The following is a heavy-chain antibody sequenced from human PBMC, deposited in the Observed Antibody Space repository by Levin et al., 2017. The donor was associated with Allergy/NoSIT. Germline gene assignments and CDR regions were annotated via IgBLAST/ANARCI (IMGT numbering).Heavy chain of an antibody. V-gene: IGHV4-39*01. J-gene: IGHJ3*02. CDR2: IYYSGST. CDR3: ARQTRRYGSPDAFDI. CDR1: AGSITSNSYY. Sequence: PSETLSLTCTVSAGSITSNSYYWGWIRQPPGKGLEWIGSIYYSGSTYHNPSLKSRLTVSVDTSTRQFSLTLSSVTAADTALYYCARQTRRYGSPDAFDIWGQGTLVTVSS. D-gene: IGHD5-18*01.